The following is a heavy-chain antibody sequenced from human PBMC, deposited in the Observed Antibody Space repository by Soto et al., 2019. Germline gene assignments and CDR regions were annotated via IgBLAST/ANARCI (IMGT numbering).Heavy chain of an antibody. D-gene: IGHD4-17*01. CDR1: GHTFTSYY. CDR2: LNPSGGST. Sequence: ASVKVSCKASGHTFTSYYIHWVRQAPLQGLEWMGILNPSGGSTSYAQKFQGRVTMTRDTSKSTVYMELSSLRSEDTAVYYCAGAHYGDYHFDYWGQGTLVTLSS. J-gene: IGHJ4*02. CDR3: AGAHYGDYHFDY. V-gene: IGHV1-46*01.